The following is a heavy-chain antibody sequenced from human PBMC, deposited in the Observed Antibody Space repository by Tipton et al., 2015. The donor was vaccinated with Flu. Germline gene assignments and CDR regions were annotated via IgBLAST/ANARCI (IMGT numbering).Heavy chain of an antibody. J-gene: IGHJ5*02. CDR2: IYHSGTT. V-gene: IGHV4-59*08. CDR3: ASEGHSGASSFFDP. Sequence: TLSLTCIVSNGSLSSYYWNWIRQSPGKGLEWIGSIYHSGTTYYNPSLKSRVTISVDTSKNQFSLKLSSVTAADTAVYYCASEGHSGASSFFDPWGQGTLVTVSS. D-gene: IGHD3-10*01. CDR1: NGSLSSYY.